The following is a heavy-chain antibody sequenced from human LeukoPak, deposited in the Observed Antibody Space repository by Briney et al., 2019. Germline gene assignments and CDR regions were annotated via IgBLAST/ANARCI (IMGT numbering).Heavy chain of an antibody. CDR3: ARDGSFASPVEGTMDV. CDR1: GFTFRSYG. CDR2: IWYDGSNK. J-gene: IGHJ6*02. Sequence: GGSLRLSCAASGFTFRSYGMHWVRQAPGKGLEWVAVIWYDGSNKYYADSVKGRFTISRDNSKNTLYLQMNSLRAEDTAVYYCARDGSFASPVEGTMDVWGQGTTVTVSS. V-gene: IGHV3-33*01. D-gene: IGHD3-10*01.